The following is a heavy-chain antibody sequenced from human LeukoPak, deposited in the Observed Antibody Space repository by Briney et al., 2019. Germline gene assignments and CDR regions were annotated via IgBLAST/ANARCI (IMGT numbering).Heavy chain of an antibody. CDR3: ARGGSMDYAFDI. V-gene: IGHV4-61*02. CDR1: GGSISSGSYY. Sequence: SQTLSLTCTVSGGSISSGSYYWSWIRQPAGKGLEWIGRIYTSGSTNYNPSLKSRVTIPVDTSKNQFSLKLSSVTAADTAVYYCARGGSMDYAFDIWGQGTMVTVSS. CDR2: IYTSGST. D-gene: IGHD2-2*01. J-gene: IGHJ3*02.